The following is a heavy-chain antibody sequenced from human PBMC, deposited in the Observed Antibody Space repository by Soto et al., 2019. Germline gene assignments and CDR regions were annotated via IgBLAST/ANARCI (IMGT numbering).Heavy chain of an antibody. V-gene: IGHV3-48*03. J-gene: IGHJ6*02. CDR3: AREVVVFGVIIPTPMDV. Sequence: EVQLVESGGGLVRPGGYLRLSCAASGFTFSGYEMNWVRQAPGKGLEWVSYISGSGSTIYYADSVKGRFTISRDNAKDSLYLQMNSLRAEDTAVYYCAREVVVFGVIIPTPMDVWGQGTTVTVSS. CDR1: GFTFSGYE. D-gene: IGHD3-22*01. CDR2: ISGSGSTI.